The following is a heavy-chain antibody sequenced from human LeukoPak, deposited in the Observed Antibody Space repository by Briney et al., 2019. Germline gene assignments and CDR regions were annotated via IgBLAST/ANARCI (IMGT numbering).Heavy chain of an antibody. J-gene: IGHJ4*02. Sequence: SETLSLTCAVYGGSFSGYYWSWIRQPPGKGLEWIGEINHSGSTNYNPSLKSRVTISVDTSKNQFSLKLSSVTAADTAVYYCARDREYSSSNLIDYWGQGTLVTVSS. CDR3: ARDREYSSSNLIDY. D-gene: IGHD6-6*01. V-gene: IGHV4-34*01. CDR2: INHSGST. CDR1: GGSFSGYY.